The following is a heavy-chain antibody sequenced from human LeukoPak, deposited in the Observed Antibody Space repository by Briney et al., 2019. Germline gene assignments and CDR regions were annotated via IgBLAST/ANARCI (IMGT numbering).Heavy chain of an antibody. Sequence: PGGSLRLSCAASGFTFSSYWMSWVRQAPGKGLEWEANIKQDGSEKYYVDSVKGRFTTSRDNAKNSLYLQMNSLRAEDTAVYYCARTTTTVVTRTFDYWGQGTLVTVSS. D-gene: IGHD4-23*01. CDR1: GFTFSSYW. CDR2: IKQDGSEK. V-gene: IGHV3-7*01. J-gene: IGHJ4*02. CDR3: ARTTTTVVTRTFDY.